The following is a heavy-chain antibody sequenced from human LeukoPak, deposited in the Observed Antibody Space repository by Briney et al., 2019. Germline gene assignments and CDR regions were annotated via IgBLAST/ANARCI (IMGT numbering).Heavy chain of an antibody. Sequence: SETLSLTCAVYGGSFSGYYWSWIRQPPGKGLEWIGEINHSGSTNYNPSLKSRVTISVDTSKNQFSLKLSSVTAADTAVYYCARGRGGYSSGWYDWFDPWGQGTLVSVSS. CDR1: GGSFSGYY. J-gene: IGHJ5*02. V-gene: IGHV4-34*01. D-gene: IGHD6-19*01. CDR2: INHSGST. CDR3: ARGRGGYSSGWYDWFDP.